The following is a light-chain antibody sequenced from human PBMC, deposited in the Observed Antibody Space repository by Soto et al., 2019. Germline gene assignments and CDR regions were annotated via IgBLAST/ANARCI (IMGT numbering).Light chain of an antibody. Sequence: VLTQSQATLSVSPGQRASLFCMSGQNVNNYLSCYQQKPGQAPRLPIYDASNRATGIPARFSGSGSGTDFTLNISSLEPEEFAIYYCHQRNNWPAISSGQGTRLEIK. J-gene: IGKJ5*01. V-gene: IGKV3-11*01. CDR1: QNVNNY. CDR2: DAS. CDR3: HQRNNWPAIS.